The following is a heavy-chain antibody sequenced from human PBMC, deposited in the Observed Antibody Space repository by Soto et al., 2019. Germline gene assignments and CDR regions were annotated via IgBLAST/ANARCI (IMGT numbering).Heavy chain of an antibody. D-gene: IGHD6-19*01. CDR1: GFSLSSTRMA. J-gene: IGHJ4*02. CDR3: AHIVVAGLGYYFDY. CDR2: IYWDDDK. V-gene: IGHV2-5*02. Sequence: ETGPTLVNPAQTLTLNCTFSGFSLSSTRMAGGWIRQPPGKALEWLALIYWDDDKRYSPFLKSRLTITKDTSKNQVVLTMSNMDPVDTARYYCAHIVVAGLGYYFDYWGQGTLVTVSS.